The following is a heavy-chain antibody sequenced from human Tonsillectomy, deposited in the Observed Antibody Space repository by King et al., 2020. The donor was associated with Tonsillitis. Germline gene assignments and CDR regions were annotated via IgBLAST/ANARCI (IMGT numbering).Heavy chain of an antibody. CDR1: GFTFSSYE. CDR2: ISSSGRII. CDR3: ARDPIVGANFDY. J-gene: IGHJ4*02. D-gene: IGHD1-26*01. V-gene: IGHV3-48*03. Sequence: VQLVESGGGLVQPGGSLRLSCAASGFTFSSYEMNWVRQAPGKGLEWVSYISSSGRIIYYADSVKGRFTISRDNAKNSLYLQMNSLRAEDTAVYYCARDPIVGANFDYWGQGTLVTVAT.